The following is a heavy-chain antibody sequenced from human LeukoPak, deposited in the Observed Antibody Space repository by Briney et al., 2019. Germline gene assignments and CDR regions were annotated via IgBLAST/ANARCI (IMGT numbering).Heavy chain of an antibody. Sequence: SETLSLTCTVSGGSISSYYWSWIRQPAGKGLEWIGRIYTSGSTNYNPSLKSRVTMSVDTSKNQFSLKLSSVTAADTAVYYCARLYYYDSRVIRGAFDIWGQGTMVTVSS. CDR1: GGSISSYY. D-gene: IGHD3-22*01. CDR2: IYTSGST. V-gene: IGHV4-4*07. J-gene: IGHJ3*02. CDR3: ARLYYYDSRVIRGAFDI.